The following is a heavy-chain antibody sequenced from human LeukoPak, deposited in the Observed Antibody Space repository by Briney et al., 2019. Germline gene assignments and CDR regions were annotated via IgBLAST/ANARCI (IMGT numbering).Heavy chain of an antibody. J-gene: IGHJ4*02. Sequence: GGSLRLSCAASGLTFSNYAMSWVRQAPGKGLEWVTTISDSGGSTYYADSVKGRFTISRDNSKNTLYLQMNSLRAEDTAVYYCAKDRAQQLVLDFWGQGTLVTVSS. D-gene: IGHD6-13*01. CDR2: ISDSGGST. CDR3: AKDRAQQLVLDF. V-gene: IGHV3-23*01. CDR1: GLTFSNYA.